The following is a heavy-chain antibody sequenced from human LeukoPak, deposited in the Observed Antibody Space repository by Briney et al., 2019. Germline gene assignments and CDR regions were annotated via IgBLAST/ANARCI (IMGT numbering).Heavy chain of an antibody. CDR1: GFTFSSYA. J-gene: IGHJ4*02. CDR3: AKLIYSMIVVVIVDY. Sequence: PGGSLRLSCAASGFTFSSYAMSWVHQAPGKGLEWVSAISGSGGSTYYADSVKGRFTISRDNSKNTLYLQMNSLRAEDTAVYYCAKLIYSMIVVVIVDYWGQGTLVTVSS. D-gene: IGHD3-22*01. V-gene: IGHV3-23*01. CDR2: ISGSGGST.